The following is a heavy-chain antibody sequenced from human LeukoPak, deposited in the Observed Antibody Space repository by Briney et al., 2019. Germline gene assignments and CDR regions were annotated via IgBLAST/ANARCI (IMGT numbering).Heavy chain of an antibody. CDR2: MNPNSGNT. CDR1: GYTFTSYD. J-gene: IGHJ6*03. CDR3: ARAPTWGGFISYYYMDV. Sequence: ASVKVSCKASGYTFTSYDINWVRQATGQGLEWMGWMNPNSGNTGYAQKFQGRVTMTRNTAISTAYMELSSLRSEDTAVYYCARAPTWGGFISYYYMDVWGKGTTLTVSS. V-gene: IGHV1-8*01. D-gene: IGHD3-10*01.